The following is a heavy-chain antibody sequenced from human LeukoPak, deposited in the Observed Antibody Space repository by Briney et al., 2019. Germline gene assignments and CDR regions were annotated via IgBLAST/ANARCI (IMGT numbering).Heavy chain of an antibody. V-gene: IGHV4-4*07. J-gene: IGHJ4*02. Sequence: PSETLSLTCTVSGGSITSYYWSWIRQPAGKGLEWIGRIHTSGNTDYNPSLQSRVTMSVDTSKNQFSLKVTSVTAAGTAVYYCAREGSMTARPFVSIDYWGQGTLVTVSS. D-gene: IGHD6-6*01. CDR3: AREGSMTARPFVSIDY. CDR1: GGSITSYY. CDR2: IHTSGNT.